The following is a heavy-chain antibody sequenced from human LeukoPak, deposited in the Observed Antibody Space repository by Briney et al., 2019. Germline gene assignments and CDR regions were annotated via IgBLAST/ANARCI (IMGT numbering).Heavy chain of an antibody. Sequence: GGSLRLSCAASGFTFSSYSMNWVRQAPGKGLEWVSYISSSSNTIYYADSVKGRFTISRDNAKNSLYLQMNSLRAEDTAVYYCARVGIQLCVDYWGQGTLVTVSS. J-gene: IGHJ4*02. V-gene: IGHV3-48*01. CDR1: GFTFSSYS. CDR2: ISSSSNTI. D-gene: IGHD5-18*01. CDR3: ARVGIQLCVDY.